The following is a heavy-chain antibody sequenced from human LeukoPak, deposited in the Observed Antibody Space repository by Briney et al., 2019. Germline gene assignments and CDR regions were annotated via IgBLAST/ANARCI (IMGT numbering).Heavy chain of an antibody. CDR3: ARVLSGKRNVLDF. J-gene: IGHJ4*02. Sequence: GGSLRLSCAASEFTFNNYWMHWVRQAPGKGLVWASHINSDGSTTNYADSVKGRFTISRDNAKNTLYLQMNSLRVEDTAIYYCARVLSGKRNVLDFWGQGTLVTVSS. V-gene: IGHV3-74*01. D-gene: IGHD4-23*01. CDR1: EFTFNNYW. CDR2: INSDGSTT.